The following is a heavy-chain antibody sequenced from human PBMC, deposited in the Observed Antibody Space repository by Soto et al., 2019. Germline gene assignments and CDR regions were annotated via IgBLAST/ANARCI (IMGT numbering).Heavy chain of an antibody. CDR3: AKHYCSGGSCYSRFDY. CDR1: GFTFSSYA. V-gene: IGHV3-23*01. J-gene: IGHJ4*02. Sequence: GGSLRLSCAASGFTFSSYAMSWVRQAPGKGLEWVSAISGSGGSTYYADSVKGRFTISRDNSKNTLYLQMNSLRAEDTAVYYCAKHYCSGGSCYSRFDYWGQGTPVTVS. D-gene: IGHD2-15*01. CDR2: ISGSGGST.